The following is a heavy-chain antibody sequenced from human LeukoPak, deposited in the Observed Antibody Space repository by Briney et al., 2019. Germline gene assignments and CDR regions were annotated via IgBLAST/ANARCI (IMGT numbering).Heavy chain of an antibody. CDR1: GFTFDDYA. V-gene: IGHV3-9*01. Sequence: GGSLRLSCTVSGFTFDDYAMHWVRQAPGKGLEWVSGISWNSGSIGYADSVKGRFTISRDNAKNSLYLQMNSLRAEDTALYYCAKAKAGSRRGIVVVTPFDYWGQGTLVTVSS. CDR3: AKAKAGSRRGIVVVTPFDY. D-gene: IGHD3-22*01. J-gene: IGHJ4*02. CDR2: ISWNSGSI.